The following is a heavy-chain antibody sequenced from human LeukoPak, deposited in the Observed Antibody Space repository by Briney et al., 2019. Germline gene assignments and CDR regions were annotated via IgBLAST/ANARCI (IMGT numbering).Heavy chain of an antibody. J-gene: IGHJ3*01. CDR2: IYPDDSDT. CDR3: ARPNITSYYDSRGYDAFDV. D-gene: IGHD3-22*01. CDR1: GYIFTTYW. Sequence: GESLKISCKASGYIFTTYWIAWVRQMPGKGLEWMGIIYPDDSDTRYSPSFQGQVTISADKSVRTAYLQWSSLKASDTAMYYCARPNITSYYDSRGYDAFDVWGQGTMVTVSS. V-gene: IGHV5-51*01.